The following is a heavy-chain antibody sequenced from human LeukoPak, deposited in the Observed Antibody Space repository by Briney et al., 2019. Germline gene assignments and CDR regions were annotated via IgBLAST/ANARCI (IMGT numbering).Heavy chain of an antibody. Sequence: GGSLRLSCAASGFTFSSYAMSWVRQAPGKGLEWVSAISGSGGSTYYADSVKGRFTISRDNSKNTLYLQMNSLRAEDTAVYYCANGPGTVTMVRGDFYYWGQGTLVTVSS. D-gene: IGHD3-10*01. CDR2: ISGSGGST. J-gene: IGHJ4*02. V-gene: IGHV3-23*01. CDR1: GFTFSSYA. CDR3: ANGPGTVTMVRGDFYY.